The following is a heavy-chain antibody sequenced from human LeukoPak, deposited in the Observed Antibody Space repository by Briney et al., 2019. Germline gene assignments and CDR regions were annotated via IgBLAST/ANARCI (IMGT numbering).Heavy chain of an antibody. V-gene: IGHV1-18*01. CDR1: GGTFSSYA. CDR3: ARGTYFDY. CDR2: ISAYNGNR. J-gene: IGHJ4*02. D-gene: IGHD2-8*01. Sequence: ASVKVSCKASGGTFSSYAISWVRQAPGQGLEWMGWISAYNGNRKYAQKLQGRVTMTTDTSTSTAYMELRSLRSDDTAVYYCARGTYFDYWGQGTLVTVSS.